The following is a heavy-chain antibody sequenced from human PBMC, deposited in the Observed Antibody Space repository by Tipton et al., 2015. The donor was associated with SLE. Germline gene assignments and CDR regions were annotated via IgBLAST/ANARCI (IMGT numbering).Heavy chain of an antibody. CDR2: IYYSGST. CDR3: ARGRVATAYYFDY. CDR1: GGSISSYY. J-gene: IGHJ4*02. Sequence: TLSLTCTVSGGSISSYYWSWIRQPPGKGLEWIGYIYYSGSTNYNPSLKSRVTISVDTSKNQFSLRLSSVTAADTAVYYCARGRVATAYYFDYWGQGTLVTVSS. D-gene: IGHD5-12*01. V-gene: IGHV4-59*12.